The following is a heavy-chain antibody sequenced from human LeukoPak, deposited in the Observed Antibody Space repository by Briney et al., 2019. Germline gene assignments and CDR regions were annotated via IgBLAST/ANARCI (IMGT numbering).Heavy chain of an antibody. Sequence: ASVKVSCKASGYTFTGYYMHWVRQAPGQGLEWMGWINPNSGGTNYAQKFQGRVTMTRDTSISTAYMELSRLRSDDTAVYYCASAADDSSGYYSFWGQGTLVTVSS. J-gene: IGHJ4*02. CDR1: GYTFTGYY. CDR2: INPNSGGT. D-gene: IGHD3-22*01. V-gene: IGHV1-2*02. CDR3: ASAADDSSGYYSF.